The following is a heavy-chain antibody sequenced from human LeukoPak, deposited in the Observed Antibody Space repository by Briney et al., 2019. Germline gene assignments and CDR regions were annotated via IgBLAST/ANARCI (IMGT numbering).Heavy chain of an antibody. Sequence: GGSLRLSCAASGFTFSSYDMHWVRQATGKGLEWVLAIGTAGDTYYPGSVKGRFTISRENAKNSLYLQMNSLRAGDTAVYYCARAEGFGYFDLWGRGTLVTVSS. CDR2: IGTAGDT. CDR3: ARAEGFGYFDL. CDR1: GFTFSSYD. D-gene: IGHD2-15*01. V-gene: IGHV3-13*01. J-gene: IGHJ2*01.